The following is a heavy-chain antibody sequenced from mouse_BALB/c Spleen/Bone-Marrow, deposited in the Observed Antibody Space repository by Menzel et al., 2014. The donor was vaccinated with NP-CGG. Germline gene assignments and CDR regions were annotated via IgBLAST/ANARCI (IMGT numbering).Heavy chain of an antibody. CDR3: ARYGSGTFAY. D-gene: IGHD3-1*01. V-gene: IGHV5-9*03. Sequence: MLVESGGGLVRPGGSLKLSCAASGFTFSSYTMSWVRQTPEKRLEWVATISSGGGNTYYPDSVKGRFTISRDNAKNNLYLQMSSLRSEDTALYYCARYGSGTFAYWGQGTLVTVSA. CDR1: GFTFSSYT. J-gene: IGHJ3*01. CDR2: ISSGGGNT.